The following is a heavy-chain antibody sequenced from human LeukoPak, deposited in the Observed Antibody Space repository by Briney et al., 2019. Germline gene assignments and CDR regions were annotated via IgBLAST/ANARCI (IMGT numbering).Heavy chain of an antibody. CDR2: IYYSGST. J-gene: IGHJ4*02. CDR3: ARGRIARLPYFDY. Sequence: PSETLSLTCTVSGGSISSSSYYWSWIRQPPGKGLEWIGSIYYSGSTDCNPSLKSRVTISVDTSKNQFSLKLSSVTAADTAVYYCARGRIARLPYFDYWGQGTLVTVSS. D-gene: IGHD5-18*01. V-gene: IGHV4-61*01. CDR1: GGSISSSSYY.